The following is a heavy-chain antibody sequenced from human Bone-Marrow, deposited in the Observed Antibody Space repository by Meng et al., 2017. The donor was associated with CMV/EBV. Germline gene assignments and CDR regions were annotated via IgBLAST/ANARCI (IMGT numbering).Heavy chain of an antibody. CDR3: ARDRQGVSVDY. CDR1: GFTFSSYS. D-gene: IGHD5/OR15-5a*01. Sequence: LSCAASGFTFSSYSMNWVRQAPGKGLEWVSSISSSSSYIYYADSVKGRFTISRDNAKNSLYLQMNSLRAEDTAVYYCARDRQGVSVDYWGQGTLVTVSS. V-gene: IGHV3-21*01. CDR2: ISSSSSYI. J-gene: IGHJ4*02.